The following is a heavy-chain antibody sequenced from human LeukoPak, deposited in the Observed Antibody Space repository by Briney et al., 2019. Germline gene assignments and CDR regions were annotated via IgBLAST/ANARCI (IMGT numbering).Heavy chain of an antibody. CDR2: IYSGGDT. J-gene: IGHJ4*02. CDR3: AKDRFSYASGNTDY. D-gene: IGHD3-10*01. V-gene: IGHV3-53*05. Sequence: GGSLRLSCVASGFTVSTNYMAWVRQAPGKGLEWVSGIYSGGDTYYAGSVKGRFTISRDNSKNTLYLQMNRPGPEDTAVYYCAKDRFSYASGNTDYWGQGTLVTVSS. CDR1: GFTVSTNY.